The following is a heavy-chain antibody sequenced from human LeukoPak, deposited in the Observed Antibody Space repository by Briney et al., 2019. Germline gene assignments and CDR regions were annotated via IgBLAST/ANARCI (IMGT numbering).Heavy chain of an antibody. D-gene: IGHD3-22*01. CDR3: ARGEYYDTNAYYFDH. CDR2: IYTSGST. V-gene: IGHV4-61*02. CDR1: GGSISSGSYY. J-gene: IGHJ4*02. Sequence: NSSETLSLTCTVSGGSISSGSYYWSWIRQPAGKGLEWIGRIYTSGSTNYNPSLKSRVTISVDASKNHFSLKLSSVTAADTAVYYCARGEYYDTNAYYFDHWGQGTLVTVSS.